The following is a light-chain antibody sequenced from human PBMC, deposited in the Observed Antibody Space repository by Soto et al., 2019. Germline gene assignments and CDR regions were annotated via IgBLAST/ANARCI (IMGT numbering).Light chain of an antibody. Sequence: EIVLTQSPATLTLSPGERATLSCRASQSVSSYLAWYQQKPGQAPRLLIYDASNRATGIPVRFIGSGSGKDFTLTISKLEPKDFAVYYCQQRSNWPPSLAIGGGNKVESK. V-gene: IGKV3-11*01. CDR1: QSVSSY. CDR3: QQRSNWPPSLA. CDR2: DAS. J-gene: IGKJ4*01.